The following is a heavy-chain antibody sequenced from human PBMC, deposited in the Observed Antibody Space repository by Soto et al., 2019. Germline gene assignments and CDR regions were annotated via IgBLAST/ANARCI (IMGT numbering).Heavy chain of an antibody. CDR3: ARINSDCVRTSCHLDY. V-gene: IGHV1-8*01. CDR2: TNPKRGDA. CDR1: GYTFTNFD. J-gene: IGHJ4*02. D-gene: IGHD2-2*01. Sequence: QVQLVQSGAEVKKPGASVKVSCKAYGYTFTNFDINWVRQAPGQGLEWMGWTNPKRGDAGYAQKFQGRVTMTRDTSKSIAYMEVSSLRSEDTAMYYCARINSDCVRTSCHLDYWGQGTLVTVSS.